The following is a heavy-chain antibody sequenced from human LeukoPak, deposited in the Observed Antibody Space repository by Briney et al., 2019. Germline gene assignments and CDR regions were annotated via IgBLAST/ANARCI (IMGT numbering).Heavy chain of an antibody. CDR1: GFTFSSYS. D-gene: IGHD6-13*01. CDR2: ISSSSSYI. CDR3: ARGIAAPKYYFDY. Sequence: GGSLRLSYAASGFTFSSYSMNWVRQAPGKGLEWVSSISSSSSYIYYADSVKGRFTISRDNAKNSLYLQMNSLRAEDTAVYYCARGIAAPKYYFDYWGQGTLVTVSS. V-gene: IGHV3-21*01. J-gene: IGHJ4*02.